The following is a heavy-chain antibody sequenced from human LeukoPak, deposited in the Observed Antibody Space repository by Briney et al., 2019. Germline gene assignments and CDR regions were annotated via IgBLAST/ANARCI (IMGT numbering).Heavy chain of an antibody. CDR2: INHSGGT. Sequence: SETLSLTCAVYGGSFSGYYWSWIRQPPGKGLEWIGEINHSGGTNYNPSLKSRVTISVDTSKNQFSLKLSSVTAADTAVYYCASLYSSGWPDYWGQGTLVTVSS. CDR1: GGSFSGYY. J-gene: IGHJ4*02. D-gene: IGHD6-19*01. CDR3: ASLYSSGWPDY. V-gene: IGHV4-34*01.